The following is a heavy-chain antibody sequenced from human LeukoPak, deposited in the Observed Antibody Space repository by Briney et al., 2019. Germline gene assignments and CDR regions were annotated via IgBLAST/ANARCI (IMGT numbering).Heavy chain of an antibody. D-gene: IGHD4-11*01. CDR2: IYYSGST. CDR1: GGSISSHY. Sequence: SETLSLTCTVSGGSISSHYWSWIRQPPGKGLEWIGYIYYSGSTNYNPSLKSRVTISVDTSKNQFSLKLSSVTAADTAVYYCARNNPFAPTATEDHMDVWGTRTTV. J-gene: IGHJ6*03. CDR3: ARNNPFAPTATEDHMDV. V-gene: IGHV4-59*11.